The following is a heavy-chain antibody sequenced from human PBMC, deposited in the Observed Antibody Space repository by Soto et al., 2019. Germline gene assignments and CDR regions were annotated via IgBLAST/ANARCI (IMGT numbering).Heavy chain of an antibody. J-gene: IGHJ4*02. D-gene: IGHD6-19*01. CDR2: VYYTGST. Sequence: QVQLQESGPGLVKPSETLSLTCSVSGGSISGSYWSWIRQSPGKGLEWLGYVYYTGSTNYSPFLRSRVSISVDTSKNEFSLRLSSVTAADTAVYFCARSVAVPGAHIDYWGQGTQVTVSS. CDR3: ARSVAVPGAHIDY. CDR1: GGSISGSY. V-gene: IGHV4-59*01.